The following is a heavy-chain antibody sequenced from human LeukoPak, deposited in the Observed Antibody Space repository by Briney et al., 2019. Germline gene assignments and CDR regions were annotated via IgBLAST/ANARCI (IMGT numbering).Heavy chain of an antibody. V-gene: IGHV3-48*04. Sequence: GGSLRLSCAASGFTFSRYSMNWVRQAPGKGLEWVAYMSSSGHKIQYADSVRGRFSISRDDAENSLYLQMSSLRAEDSAVYYCARGTGIAVAGNFDYWGQGTLVTVSS. D-gene: IGHD6-19*01. CDR2: MSSSGHKI. J-gene: IGHJ4*02. CDR3: ARGTGIAVAGNFDY. CDR1: GFTFSRYS.